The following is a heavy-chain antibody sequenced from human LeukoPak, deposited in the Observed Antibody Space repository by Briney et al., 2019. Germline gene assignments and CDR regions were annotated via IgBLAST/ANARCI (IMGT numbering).Heavy chain of an antibody. D-gene: IGHD2-2*01. J-gene: IGHJ5*02. Sequence: GGSLRLSCAASGFTFSSYAMHWVRQAPGKGLEWVAVISYDGSNKYYADSVKGRFTISRDNSKNTLYLQMNSLRAEDTAVYYCAGDIGIAVVPAATGWFDPWGQGTLVTVSS. V-gene: IGHV3-30-3*01. CDR2: ISYDGSNK. CDR1: GFTFSSYA. CDR3: AGDIGIAVVPAATGWFDP.